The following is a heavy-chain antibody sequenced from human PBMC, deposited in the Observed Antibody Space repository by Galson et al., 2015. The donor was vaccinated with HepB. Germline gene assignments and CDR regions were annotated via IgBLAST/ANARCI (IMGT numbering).Heavy chain of an antibody. CDR2: IKQDGSEK. Sequence: SLRLSCAAYACTYSSYWMSWVRQAPGKGLEWVANIKQDGSEKYYVDSVKGRFTISRDNAKNSLYLQMNSLRAEDTAVYYCARDPIVVVTAINYYYYGMDVWGQGTTVTVSS. D-gene: IGHD2-21*02. CDR3: ARDPIVVVTAINYYYYGMDV. J-gene: IGHJ6*02. V-gene: IGHV3-7*03. CDR1: ACTYSSYW.